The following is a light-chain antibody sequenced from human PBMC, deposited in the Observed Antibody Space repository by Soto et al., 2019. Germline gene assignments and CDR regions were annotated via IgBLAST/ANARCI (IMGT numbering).Light chain of an antibody. CDR2: GAS. J-gene: IGKJ1*01. V-gene: IGKV3-15*01. CDR1: QSVSSN. Sequence: EIVMTQSPATLSVSPGARATLSCRASQSVSSNLAWYQQKPGQAPRLLIYGASTRATGIPARFSGSGSGTDFTRTISSLQSEDFAVYYCQQYNSWPRTFGQGTKVESK. CDR3: QQYNSWPRT.